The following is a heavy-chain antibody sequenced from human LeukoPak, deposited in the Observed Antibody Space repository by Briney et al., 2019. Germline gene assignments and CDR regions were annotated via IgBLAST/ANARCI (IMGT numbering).Heavy chain of an antibody. D-gene: IGHD1-26*01. J-gene: IGHJ6*03. CDR3: ARGRGSYYVDYYYMDV. Sequence: ASVKVSCKASGYTFTSYDINWVRQATGQGLEWMGWMNPNSGNTGYPQKFQGRVTMTRNTSISTAYLGLSSLRSDDTAVYYCARGRGSYYVDYYYMDVWGKGTTVTISS. CDR2: MNPNSGNT. V-gene: IGHV1-8*01. CDR1: GYTFTSYD.